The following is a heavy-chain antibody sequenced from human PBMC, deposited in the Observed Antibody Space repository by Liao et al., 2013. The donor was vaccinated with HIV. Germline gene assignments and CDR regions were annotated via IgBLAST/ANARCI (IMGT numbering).Heavy chain of an antibody. Sequence: QVQLQESGPGLVKPSETLSLTCSVSDGSISSYSWSWIRQSAGKGLEWIGRIDTRGITNHNPSLKSRVTMSQDTSKNQVSLKLSSVTAADTAVYYCARADWDWYFELWGLAPWSLSP. V-gene: IGHV4-4*07. CDR1: DGSISSYS. D-gene: IGHD3/OR15-3a*01. CDR3: ARADWDWYFEL. J-gene: IGHJ2*01. CDR2: IDTRGIT.